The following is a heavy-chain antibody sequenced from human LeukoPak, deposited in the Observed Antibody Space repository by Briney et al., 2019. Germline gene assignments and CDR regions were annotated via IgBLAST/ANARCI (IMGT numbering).Heavy chain of an antibody. CDR1: GGSFSGYY. CDR2: INHSGST. Sequence: PSETLSLTCALYGGSFSGYYWSWIRQPPGKGLEWIGEINHSGSTNYNPSLKSRVTISVDTSKNQFSLKLSSVTAADTAVYYCACSNMTTVTENDAFDIWGQGTMVTVSS. CDR3: ACSNMTTVTENDAFDI. V-gene: IGHV4-34*01. D-gene: IGHD4-17*01. J-gene: IGHJ3*02.